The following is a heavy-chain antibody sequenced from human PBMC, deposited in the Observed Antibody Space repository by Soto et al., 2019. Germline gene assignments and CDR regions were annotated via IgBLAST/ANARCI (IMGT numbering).Heavy chain of an antibody. CDR3: ARYVYNYPGLPFDI. CDR1: GASITSDDYY. Sequence: SETLSLTCTVSGASITSDDYYWSWIRQPPGKGLEWIGYIFYSGNTYYNPSLKNRITISVDTSKDQFSLRLTSVTAADTAVYFCARYVYNYPGLPFDIWGQGTMVTVSS. J-gene: IGHJ3*02. D-gene: IGHD5-12*01. V-gene: IGHV4-30-4*01. CDR2: IFYSGNT.